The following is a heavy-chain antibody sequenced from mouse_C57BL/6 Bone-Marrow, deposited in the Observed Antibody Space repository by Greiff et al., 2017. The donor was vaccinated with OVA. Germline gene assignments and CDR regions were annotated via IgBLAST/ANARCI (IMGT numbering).Heavy chain of an antibody. CDR2: IYPRSGNT. J-gene: IGHJ3*01. D-gene: IGHD2-3*01. V-gene: IGHV1-81*01. CDR3: AFYDGYYVDY. Sequence: VKLMESGAELARPGASVKLSCKASGYTFTSYGISWVKQRTGQGLEWIGEIYPRSGNTYYNEKFKGKATLTADKSSSTAYMELRSLTSEDSAVYFCAFYDGYYVDYWGQGTLVTVSA. CDR1: GYTFTSYG.